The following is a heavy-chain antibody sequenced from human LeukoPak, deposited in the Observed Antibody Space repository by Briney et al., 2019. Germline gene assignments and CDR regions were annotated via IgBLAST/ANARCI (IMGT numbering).Heavy chain of an antibody. Sequence: ASVKVSCKASGYTFTSYDINWVRQATGQGLEWMGWMNPNSGNTGYAQKFQGRVTITRNTSISTAYMELSSLRSDDTAVYYCARGGDYHGSGSPMARFYYYYYYMDVWGKGTTVTVSS. CDR2: MNPNSGNT. V-gene: IGHV1-8*03. D-gene: IGHD3-10*01. CDR3: ARGGDYHGSGSPMARFYYYYYYMDV. J-gene: IGHJ6*03. CDR1: GYTFTSYD.